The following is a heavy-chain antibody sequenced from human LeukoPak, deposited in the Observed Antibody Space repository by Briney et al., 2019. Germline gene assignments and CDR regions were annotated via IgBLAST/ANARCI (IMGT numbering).Heavy chain of an antibody. Sequence: SETLSLTCAVYGGSFSGYYWSWIRQPPGKGLEWIGEINQSGSTNYNPSLKSRVTISVDTSKNQFSLKLSSVTAADTAVYYCARGLYYDYIWGSYRFNHYSDYWGQGTLVTVSS. J-gene: IGHJ4*02. CDR2: INQSGST. CDR3: ARGLYYDYIWGSYRFNHYSDY. D-gene: IGHD3-16*02. CDR1: GGSFSGYY. V-gene: IGHV4-34*01.